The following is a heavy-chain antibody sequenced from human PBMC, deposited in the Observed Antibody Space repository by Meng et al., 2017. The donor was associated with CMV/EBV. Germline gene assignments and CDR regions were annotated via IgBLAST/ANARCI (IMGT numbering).Heavy chain of an antibody. J-gene: IGHJ6*02. CDR3: ARDRLDFWSGYSTYYYYYGMDV. Sequence: GGSLRLSCAASGFTFSSYWMSWVRQAPGKGLEWVANIKQDGSENYYVDSVKGRFTISRDNAKNSLYLQMNSLRAEDTAVYYCARDRLDFWSGYSTYYYYYGMDVWGQGTTVTVSS. CDR1: GFTFSSYW. CDR2: IKQDGSEN. V-gene: IGHV3-7*01. D-gene: IGHD3-3*01.